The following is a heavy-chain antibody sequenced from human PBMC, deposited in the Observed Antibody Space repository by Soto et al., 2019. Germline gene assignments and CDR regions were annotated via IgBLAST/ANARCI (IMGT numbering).Heavy chain of an antibody. CDR2: IFHSGST. V-gene: IGHV4-4*02. CDR3: ARGSYYYDSSGYYYVGDFDY. CDR1: GGSIISSNW. J-gene: IGHJ4*02. D-gene: IGHD3-22*01. Sequence: SETLSLTCTVSGGSIISSNWWSWVRQPPGKGLEWIGEIFHSGSTNYNPSLKSRVTISVDKSKNQFSLKLSSVTAADTAVYYCARGSYYYDSSGYYYVGDFDYWGQGTLVTVSS.